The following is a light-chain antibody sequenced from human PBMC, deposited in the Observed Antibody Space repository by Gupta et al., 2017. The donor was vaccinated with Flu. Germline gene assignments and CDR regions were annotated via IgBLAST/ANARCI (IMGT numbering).Light chain of an antibody. CDR2: GAS. CDR3: QQYDHNPHT. V-gene: IGKV1-16*01. CDR1: KDVSNC. Sequence: DIHMAQSPSSLYAVVGDRVTISCRASKDVSNCLVWFQQKPGKAPRSLIFGASSLHSGVPSRFSGGGSGTVFTLTISSLQPEDFATYSCQQYDHNPHTFGQGPKLEVK. J-gene: IGKJ2*01.